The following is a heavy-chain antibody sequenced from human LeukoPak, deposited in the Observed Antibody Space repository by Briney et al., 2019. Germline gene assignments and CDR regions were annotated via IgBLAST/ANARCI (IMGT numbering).Heavy chain of an antibody. CDR1: GFTFSSYA. V-gene: IGHV3-23*01. J-gene: IGHJ3*02. Sequence: GGSLRLSCAASGFTFSSYAMSWVRQAPGKGLEWVSAISGSGGSTYYADSVKGRFTISRDNSKNTLYLQMNSLRAEDTAVYYCAKDRYYYGSGSYLEAFDIWGQGTMVTVSS. CDR2: ISGSGGST. CDR3: AKDRYYYGSGSYLEAFDI. D-gene: IGHD3-10*01.